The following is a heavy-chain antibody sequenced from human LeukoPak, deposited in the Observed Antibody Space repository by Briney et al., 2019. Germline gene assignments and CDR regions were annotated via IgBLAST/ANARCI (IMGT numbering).Heavy chain of an antibody. CDR2: IYYSGST. V-gene: IGHV4-59*01. CDR3: ARGGNCSGGSCYSDRGWFDP. J-gene: IGHJ5*02. CDR1: GGSISNYY. Sequence: SETLSLTCTVSGGSISNYYWSWIRQPPGKGLEWIGYIYYSGSTNYNPSLKSRVTISVDTSKNQFSLKLNSVTAADTAVYYCARGGNCSGGSCYSDRGWFDPWGQGTLVTVSS. D-gene: IGHD2-15*01.